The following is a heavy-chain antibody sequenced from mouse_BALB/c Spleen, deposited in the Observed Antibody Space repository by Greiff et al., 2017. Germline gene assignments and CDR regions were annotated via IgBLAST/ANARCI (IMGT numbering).Heavy chain of an antibody. V-gene: IGHV5-15*02. D-gene: IGHD2-4*01. CDR3: ARSDDYGGFAY. CDR1: GFTFSDYG. Sequence: EVQLMESGGGLVQPGGSRKLSCAASGFTFSDYGMAWVRQAPGQGPEWVAFISNLAYSIYYADTVTGRFTISRENAKNTLYLEVSSLRSEDTAMYYCARSDDYGGFAYWGQGTLVTVSA. CDR2: ISNLAYSI. J-gene: IGHJ3*01.